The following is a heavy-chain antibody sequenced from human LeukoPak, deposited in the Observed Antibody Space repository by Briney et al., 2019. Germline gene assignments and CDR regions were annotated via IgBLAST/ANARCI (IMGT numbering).Heavy chain of an antibody. CDR1: GFTFSSYS. CDR2: ISSGSTYM. J-gene: IGHJ3*02. V-gene: IGHV3-21*06. Sequence: GGSLRLSCATSGFTFSSYSMNWVRQAPGKGLEWVSSISSGSTYMYYADSVKGRFTISRDNAQNLVYLQMNSLRAEDTAVYYCGRIGGRSKAAEGDAFDIWGQGTMVTVSS. D-gene: IGHD6-6*01. CDR3: GRIGGRSKAAEGDAFDI.